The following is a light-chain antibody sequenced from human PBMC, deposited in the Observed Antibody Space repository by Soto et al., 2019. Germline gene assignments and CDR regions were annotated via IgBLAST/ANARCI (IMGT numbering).Light chain of an antibody. V-gene: IGLV2-14*01. Sequence: QSALTQPASVSGSPGQSITISCTGTTSDVGGLNSVSWYQHHPGNAPKLLIYEVTNRPSGVADRFSGSKSDNTASLTISGLQAEDESDYYCSSYTTSSTWVFGGGTKLTVL. CDR1: TSDVGGLNS. CDR3: SSYTTSSTWV. J-gene: IGLJ2*01. CDR2: EVT.